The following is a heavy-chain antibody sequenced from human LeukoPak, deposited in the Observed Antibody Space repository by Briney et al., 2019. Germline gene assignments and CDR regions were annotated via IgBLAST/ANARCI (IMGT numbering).Heavy chain of an antibody. J-gene: IGHJ4*02. CDR1: GGTFSSYT. D-gene: IGHD1-26*01. Sequence: SVKVSCKASGGTFSSYTISGVRQAPGRGLEWMGRIIPILGIANYAQKFQGRVTITADKSTSTAYMELSSLRSEDTAVYYCARDLEVPVSVNWGATTAGLDYWGQGTLVTVSS. V-gene: IGHV1-69*04. CDR3: ARDLEVPVSVNWGATTAGLDY. CDR2: IIPILGIA.